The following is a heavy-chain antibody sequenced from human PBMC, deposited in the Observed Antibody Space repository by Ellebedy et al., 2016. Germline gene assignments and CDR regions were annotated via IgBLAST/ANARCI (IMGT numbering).Heavy chain of an antibody. J-gene: IGHJ3*01. CDR2: IGTQSDT. V-gene: IGHV3-13*01. D-gene: IGHD1-26*01. Sequence: GESLKISXAASGFTFSIYDMHWVRQVTGKGLEWVSAIGTQSDTFYPGSVKGRFTISRENAKNSLYLQMNSLRAGDTAVYYCARAPSGNYPVGSAFDLWGQGTMVTVSS. CDR1: GFTFSIYD. CDR3: ARAPSGNYPVGSAFDL.